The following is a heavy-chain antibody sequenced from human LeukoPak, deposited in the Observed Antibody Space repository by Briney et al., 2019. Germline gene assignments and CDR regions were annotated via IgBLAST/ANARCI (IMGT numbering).Heavy chain of an antibody. V-gene: IGHV3-74*01. J-gene: IGHJ3*02. CDR1: GFIFSDYL. CDR3: ARPQYCSSTSCYFNAFDI. CDR2: INSDGSST. D-gene: IGHD2-2*01. Sequence: PGGSLRLSCAASGFIFSDYLMLWVRQAPGKGLVWVSRINSDGSSTNYADSVKDRFTISRDNAKNTLYLQMNSLRAEDTAVYYCARPQYCSSTSCYFNAFDIWGQGTMVTVSS.